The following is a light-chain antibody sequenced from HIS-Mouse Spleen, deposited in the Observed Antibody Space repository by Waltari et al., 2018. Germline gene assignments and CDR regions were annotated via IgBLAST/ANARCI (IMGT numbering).Light chain of an antibody. CDR3: QSYDSSNWV. Sequence: NFMLTQPHSVSESPGKTVTISCTGRSGRIASNSVPWYQQRPGSAPTTVIYEDNQRPSGVPDRFSGSIDSSSNSASLTISGLKTEDEADYYCQSYDSSNWVFGGGTKLTVL. CDR2: EDN. CDR1: SGRIASNS. V-gene: IGLV6-57*02. J-gene: IGLJ3*02.